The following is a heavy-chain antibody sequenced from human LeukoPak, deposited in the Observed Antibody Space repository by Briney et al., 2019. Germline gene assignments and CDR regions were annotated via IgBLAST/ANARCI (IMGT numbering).Heavy chain of an antibody. D-gene: IGHD1-26*01. CDR1: GGSISSSSYY. J-gene: IGHJ3*02. CDR2: IYTSGST. Sequence: KPSETLSLTCTVSGGSISSSSYYWSWIRQPAGKGLEWIGRIYTSGSTNYNPSLKSRVTISVDTSKNQFSLKLSSVTAADTAVYYCARRAIVGAENAFDIWGQGTMVTVSS. V-gene: IGHV4-61*02. CDR3: ARRAIVGAENAFDI.